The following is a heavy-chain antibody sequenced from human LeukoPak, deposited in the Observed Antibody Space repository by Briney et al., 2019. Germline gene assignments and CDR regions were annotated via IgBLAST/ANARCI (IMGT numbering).Heavy chain of an antibody. CDR2: INPNSGGT. D-gene: IGHD2-15*01. Sequence: ASVKVSCKASGYTFTGYYMHWVRQAAGQGLEWMGWINPNSGGTNYAQKFQGRVTMTRDTSISTAYMELSRLRSDDTAVYYCARARLRFSGYCSGGSCYPADYWGQGTLVTVSS. V-gene: IGHV1-2*02. CDR1: GYTFTGYY. J-gene: IGHJ4*02. CDR3: ARARLRFSGYCSGGSCYPADY.